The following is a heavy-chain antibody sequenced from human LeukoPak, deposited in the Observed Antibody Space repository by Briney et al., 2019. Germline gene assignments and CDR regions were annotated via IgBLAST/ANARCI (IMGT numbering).Heavy chain of an antibody. V-gene: IGHV3-7*01. CDR1: GFTFSSYW. CDR2: IKQDGSEK. Sequence: GGSLRLSCAASGFTFSSYWMSWVRQAPGKGLEWVANIKQDGSEKYYVDSVKGRFTISRDNAKNSLYLRMNSLRAEDTAMYYCARGHYYDFSWGAFDIWGQGTMVTVSS. J-gene: IGHJ3*02. CDR3: ARGHYYDFSWGAFDI. D-gene: IGHD3-3*01.